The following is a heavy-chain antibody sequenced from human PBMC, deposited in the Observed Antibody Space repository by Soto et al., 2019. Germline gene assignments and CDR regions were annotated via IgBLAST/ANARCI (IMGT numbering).Heavy chain of an antibody. Sequence: CGSLRLSCAVAGYTFCNHWMHWVRQATGQGLEWVSRMTRCGGFTNHADSLKCRFTGSRDNARKTLYWQLNSLRVEATAVYYFATAEVDYWGPGTLVTVSS. V-gene: IGHV3-74*01. J-gene: IGHJ4*02. CDR2: MTRCGGFT. CDR1: GYTFCNHW. CDR3: ATAEVDY.